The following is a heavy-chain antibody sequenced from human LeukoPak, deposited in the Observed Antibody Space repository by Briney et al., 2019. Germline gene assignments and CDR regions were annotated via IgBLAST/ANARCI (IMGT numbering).Heavy chain of an antibody. J-gene: IGHJ4*02. V-gene: IGHV3-7*03. D-gene: IGHD2-15*01. Sequence: GGSLRLSCAASGFTFSSYWMSWVRQAPGKGLEWVANIKQDGSEKYYVDSVKGRFTISRDNAKNSLYLQMNSLRAEDTAVYYCARDRWYCSGGSCCVNYFDYWGQGTLVTVSS. CDR3: ARDRWYCSGGSCCVNYFDY. CDR1: GFTFSSYW. CDR2: IKQDGSEK.